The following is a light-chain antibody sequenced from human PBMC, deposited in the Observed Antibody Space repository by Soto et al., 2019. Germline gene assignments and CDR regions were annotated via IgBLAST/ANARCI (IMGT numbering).Light chain of an antibody. V-gene: IGKV3-15*01. CDR2: GAS. CDR1: RSVASN. Sequence: EVVMTQSPATLSVSPGERATLSCRASRSVASNLAWYQHKPGQGPRLLLYGASTKASGIPARFSGSGSGTDVTLTISSLQPDDLAVYYWQQYQQLHFYTFGQGTKLEIK. J-gene: IGKJ2*01. CDR3: QQYQQLHFYT.